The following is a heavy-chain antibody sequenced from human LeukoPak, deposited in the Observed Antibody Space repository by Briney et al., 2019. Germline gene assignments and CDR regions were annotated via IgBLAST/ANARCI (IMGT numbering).Heavy chain of an antibody. J-gene: IGHJ4*02. CDR1: GFTLSDYW. D-gene: IGHD5-18*01. CDR3: ARGVLGYSYGFDY. CDR2: IFSGGTT. Sequence: PGGSLRLSCAASGFTLSDYWMTWVRQAPGKGLEWVSVIFSGGTTYYADSVKGRFTISRHNSEYTLYLQMNSLRGEDTAVYYCARGVLGYSYGFDYWGQGTLVTVSS. V-gene: IGHV3-53*04.